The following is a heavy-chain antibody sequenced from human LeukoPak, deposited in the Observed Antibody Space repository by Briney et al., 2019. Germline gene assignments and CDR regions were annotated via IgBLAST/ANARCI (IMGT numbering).Heavy chain of an antibody. V-gene: IGHV1-2*06. J-gene: IGHJ4*02. CDR2: INPNSGGT. Sequence: GASVKVSCTASGGTFSSYAISWVRQAPGQGLEWMGRINPNSGGTNYAQKFQGRVTMTRDTSISTAYMELSRLRSDDTAVYYCASQGARVEMATIGYWGQGTLVTVSS. CDR3: ASQGARVEMATIGY. CDR1: GGTFSSYA. D-gene: IGHD5-24*01.